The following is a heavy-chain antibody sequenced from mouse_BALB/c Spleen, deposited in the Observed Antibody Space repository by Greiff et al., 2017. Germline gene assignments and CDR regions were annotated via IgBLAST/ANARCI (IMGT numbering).Heavy chain of an antibody. V-gene: IGHV2-5-1*01. D-gene: IGHD1-1*01. J-gene: IGHJ1*01. CDR1: GFSLTSYG. CDR3: AKDDYYGSSVYWYFDV. CDR2: IWRGGST. Sequence: QVQLKQSGPSLVQPSQCLSITCTASGFSLTSYGVHWVRQSPGKGLEWLGVIWRGGSTDYNAAFMSRLSITKANSKSQVFFKMNSLQADDTAIYSCAKDDYYGSSVYWYFDVWGAGTTVTVSS.